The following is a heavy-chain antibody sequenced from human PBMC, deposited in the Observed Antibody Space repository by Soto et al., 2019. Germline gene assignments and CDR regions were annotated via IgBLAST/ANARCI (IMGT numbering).Heavy chain of an antibody. D-gene: IGHD6-19*01. CDR1: GASISSGDFY. J-gene: IGHJ4*02. Sequence: QVQLQESGPGLVKPSQTLSLTCSVSGASISSGDFYWNWIRQHPEKGLEWIGYIHNSGITDYNPSLTSRVTILVDMSKHQFSLKLTSVTAADTAVYYCARQKQWLSPFDDWGQGTLFTVSS. CDR3: ARQKQWLSPFDD. CDR2: IHNSGIT. V-gene: IGHV4-31*03.